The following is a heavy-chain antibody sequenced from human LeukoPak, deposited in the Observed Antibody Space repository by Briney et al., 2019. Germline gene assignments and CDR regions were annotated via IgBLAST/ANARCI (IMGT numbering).Heavy chain of an antibody. CDR3: ARHAGHSGYLERTNWFDP. Sequence: GESLKISCKGSGYSFTSYWIGWVRQMPGKGLEWMGIIYPGDSDTRYSPSFQGQVTISADKSISTAYLQWSSLKASDTAMYYCARHAGHSGYLERTNWFDPWGQGTLVTVSS. CDR2: IYPGDSDT. J-gene: IGHJ5*02. D-gene: IGHD5-12*01. V-gene: IGHV5-51*01. CDR1: GYSFTSYW.